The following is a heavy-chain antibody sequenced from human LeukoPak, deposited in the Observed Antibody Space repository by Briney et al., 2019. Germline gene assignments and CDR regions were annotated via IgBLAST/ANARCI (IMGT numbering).Heavy chain of an antibody. D-gene: IGHD2-21*02. CDR1: GGSFSGYY. V-gene: IGHV4-34*01. CDR3: ARVVVTAIGSYYYYYYGMDV. CDR2: INHSGST. J-gene: IGHJ6*02. Sequence: SETLSLTCAVYGGSFSGYYWSWIRQPPGKGLEWIGEINHSGSTNYNPTLKSRVTISVDTSKNQFSLELSSVTAADAAVYYCARVVVTAIGSYYYYYYGMDVWGQGTTVTVSS.